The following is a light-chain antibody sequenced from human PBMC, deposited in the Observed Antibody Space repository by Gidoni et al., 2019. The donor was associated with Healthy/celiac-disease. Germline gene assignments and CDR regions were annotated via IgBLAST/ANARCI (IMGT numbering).Light chain of an antibody. CDR1: SSNIGSNY. J-gene: IGLJ2*01. Sequence: LLTPPPSASLTPAQRVTISCSGSSSNIGSNYVYWYQQLPGTAPKLLIYRNNQRPSGVPDRFSGSKSGTSASLAISGLRSEDEADYYCAAWDDSLSGLVVFGGGTKLTVL. CDR3: AAWDDSLSGLVV. CDR2: RNN. V-gene: IGLV1-47*01.